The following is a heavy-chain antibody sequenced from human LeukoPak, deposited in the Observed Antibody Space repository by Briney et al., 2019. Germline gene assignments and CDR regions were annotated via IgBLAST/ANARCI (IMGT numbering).Heavy chain of an antibody. CDR2: ISGTGGTT. Sequence: GGSLRLSCAASGFTFSNYAMSWVRQAPGKGLEWVSGISGTGGTTYYADSVKGRFTISRDNAKNSLYLQMNSLRAEDTAVYYCARDRVGSGSYVFDYWGQGTLVTVSS. CDR1: GFTFSNYA. J-gene: IGHJ4*02. D-gene: IGHD3-10*01. CDR3: ARDRVGSGSYVFDY. V-gene: IGHV3-23*01.